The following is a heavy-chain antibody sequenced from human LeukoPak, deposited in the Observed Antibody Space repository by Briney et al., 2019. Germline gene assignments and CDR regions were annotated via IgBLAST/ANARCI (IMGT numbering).Heavy chain of an antibody. CDR3: ARGFTHDYGDYFDY. CDR2: IWYDGSNK. J-gene: IGHJ4*02. Sequence: QSGGSLRLSCAASGFTFSSYGMHWVRQAPGKGLEWVAVIWYDGSNKYYADSVKGRFTISRDNSKNTLYLQMNSLRAEDTAVYYCARGFTHDYGDYFDYWGQGTLVTVSS. D-gene: IGHD4-17*01. CDR1: GFTFSSYG. V-gene: IGHV3-33*01.